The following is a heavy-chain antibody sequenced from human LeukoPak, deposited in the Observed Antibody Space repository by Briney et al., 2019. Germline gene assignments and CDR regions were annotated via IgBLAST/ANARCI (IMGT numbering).Heavy chain of an antibody. D-gene: IGHD3-10*01. CDR3: ARAPMVRGVIISYFDY. CDR2: IYHSGST. Sequence: SETLSLTCTVSGYSISSGYYWGWIRQPPGKGLEWIGIIYHSGSTYYNPSLKSRVTISVDTSKTQFSLKLSSVTAADTAVYYCARAPMVRGVIISYFDYWGQGTLVTVSS. CDR1: GYSISSGYY. V-gene: IGHV4-38-2*02. J-gene: IGHJ4*02.